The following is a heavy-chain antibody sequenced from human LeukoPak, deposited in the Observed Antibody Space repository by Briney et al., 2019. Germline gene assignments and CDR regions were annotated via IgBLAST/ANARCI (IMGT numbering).Heavy chain of an antibody. D-gene: IGHD5-18*01. CDR2: IYYSGST. Sequence: PSGTLSLTCTVSGGSINSKDHFWGWVRQPPGKGLEWIATIYYSGSTYHNPSLKSRVDISLDGSKNQFSLKLSSVTAADTAVYYCARGIQLWPRYFDYWGQGTLVTVSS. CDR3: ARGIQLWPRYFDY. J-gene: IGHJ4*02. CDR1: GGSINSKDHF. V-gene: IGHV4-39*07.